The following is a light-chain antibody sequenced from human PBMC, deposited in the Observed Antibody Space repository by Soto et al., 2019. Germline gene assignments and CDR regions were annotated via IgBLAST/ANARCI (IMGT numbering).Light chain of an antibody. J-gene: IGKJ1*01. V-gene: IGKV1-5*03. CDR2: KAS. CDR1: QTVSGW. CDR3: QQYGRSPWT. Sequence: DIQMTQSPSTLSGSVGDRVTITCRASQTVSGWLAWYQQRPAQAPKLRIYKASTLKSGVPARFSGSASGTDFTLTISRLEPEDFAVYYCQQYGRSPWTFGQGTKVDI.